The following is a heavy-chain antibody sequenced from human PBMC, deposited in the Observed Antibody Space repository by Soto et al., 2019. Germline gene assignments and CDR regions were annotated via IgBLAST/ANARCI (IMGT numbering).Heavy chain of an antibody. V-gene: IGHV3-23*01. J-gene: IGHJ6*02. D-gene: IGHD1-26*01. CDR1: GFTFSSYA. Sequence: GGSLRLSCSASGFTFSSYAVHWVRQAPGKGLEWVSTISGSGGNAYYADSVKGRFSISRDNSKNTLRLQMNSLRADDTAVYYCAKDGASGSYPPYYYFGMDVWGQGTTVTVSS. CDR2: ISGSGGNA. CDR3: AKDGASGSYPPYYYFGMDV.